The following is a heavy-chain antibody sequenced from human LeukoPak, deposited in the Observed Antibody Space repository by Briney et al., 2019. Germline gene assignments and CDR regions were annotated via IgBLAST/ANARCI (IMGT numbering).Heavy chain of an antibody. CDR1: GFTFSDYY. CDR3: ARGRELLDY. V-gene: IGHV3-11*06. CDR2: ITTGSSSYT. Sequence: GGPLRLSCAASGFTFSDYYMTWIRQAPGKGLEWVSYITTGSSSYTNYADSVKGRFTISRDNAKNSLYLQMNSLRAEDTGVYYCARGRELLDYWGQGTLVTVSS. J-gene: IGHJ4*02. D-gene: IGHD2-15*01.